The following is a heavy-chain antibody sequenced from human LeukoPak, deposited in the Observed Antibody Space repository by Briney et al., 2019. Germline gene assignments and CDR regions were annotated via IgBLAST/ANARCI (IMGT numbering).Heavy chain of an antibody. CDR3: ARSDSGSQYNWFNP. J-gene: IGHJ5*02. CDR2: IYPDDSET. CDR1: GYTFTNYW. V-gene: IGHV5-51*01. Sequence: GESLKISCKASGYTFTNYWIGWVRQMPGKCLEWMGIIYPDDSETRYSPSFQGQVTISADKSISTAYLQWSSLKASDTAMYYCARSDSGSQYNWFNPWGQGTLVTVSS. D-gene: IGHD1-26*01.